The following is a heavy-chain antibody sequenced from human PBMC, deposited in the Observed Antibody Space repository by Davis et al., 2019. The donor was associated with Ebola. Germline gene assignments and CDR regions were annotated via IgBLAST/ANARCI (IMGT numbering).Heavy chain of an antibody. D-gene: IGHD3-9*01. CDR1: GFTFSSYS. CDR3: AREESRRDYDILTGYYHFDY. V-gene: IGHV3-48*02. Sequence: GESLKISCAASGFTFSSYSMNWVHQAPGKGLEWVSSISSSSSTIYYADSVKGRFTISRDNAKNSLYLQMNSLRDEDTAVYYCAREESRRDYDILTGYYHFDYWGQGTLVTVSS. CDR2: ISSSSSTI. J-gene: IGHJ4*02.